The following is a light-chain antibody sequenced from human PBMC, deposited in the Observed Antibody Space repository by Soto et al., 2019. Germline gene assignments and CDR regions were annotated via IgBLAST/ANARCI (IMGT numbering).Light chain of an antibody. CDR1: INDVGGYNY. CDR2: EVT. V-gene: IGLV2-14*01. Sequence: SALTQPASVSGSPGQSITISCTGTINDVGGYNYVSWYQHHPGKAPKLMIYEVTNRPSGVSDRFSGSKSGNTASLTISGLQAEDEADYYCSSYTITSTCVFGGGTKLTVL. CDR3: SSYTITSTCV. J-gene: IGLJ2*01.